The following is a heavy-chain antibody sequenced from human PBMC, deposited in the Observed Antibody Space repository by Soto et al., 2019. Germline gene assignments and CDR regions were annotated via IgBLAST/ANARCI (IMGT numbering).Heavy chain of an antibody. J-gene: IGHJ4*02. D-gene: IGHD4-17*01. CDR1: GYTFTSYG. V-gene: IGHV1-18*04. Sequence: VASVKVSCKASGYTFTSYGISWVRQDPGQGLEWMGWISAYNGNTNYAQKLQDRVTMTTDTSTSTAYMELRSLRSDDTAVYYCARVPLYGDYGGYFDYWGQGTLVTVSS. CDR2: ISAYNGNT. CDR3: ARVPLYGDYGGYFDY.